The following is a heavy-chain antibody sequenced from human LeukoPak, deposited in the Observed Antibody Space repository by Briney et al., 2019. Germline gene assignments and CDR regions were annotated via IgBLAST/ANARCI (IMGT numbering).Heavy chain of an antibody. CDR2: IWYDGSNK. V-gene: IGHV3-33*08. J-gene: IGHJ4*02. Sequence: GGSLRLSCAASGFTFDDYAMHWVRQAPGKGLEWVAVIWYDGSNKYYADSVKGRFTISRDDSKNTLYLQMNSLRAEDTAVYYCARERTRNYFDYWGQGTLVTVSS. CDR1: GFTFDDYA. D-gene: IGHD3-3*01. CDR3: ARERTRNYFDY.